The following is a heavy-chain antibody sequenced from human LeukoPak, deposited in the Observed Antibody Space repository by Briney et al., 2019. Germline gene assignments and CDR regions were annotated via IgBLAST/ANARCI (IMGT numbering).Heavy chain of an antibody. Sequence: KPSETLSLTCAVYGGSFSGYYWSWIRQPPGKGLEWIGEINHSGSTNYNPSLKSRVTISVDTSKNQFSLKLSSVTAADTAVYYCARIGLYSNYVGIYNWFDPWGQGTLVTVSS. CDR1: GGSFSGYY. CDR2: INHSGST. CDR3: ARIGLYSNYVGIYNWFDP. V-gene: IGHV4-34*01. D-gene: IGHD4-11*01. J-gene: IGHJ5*02.